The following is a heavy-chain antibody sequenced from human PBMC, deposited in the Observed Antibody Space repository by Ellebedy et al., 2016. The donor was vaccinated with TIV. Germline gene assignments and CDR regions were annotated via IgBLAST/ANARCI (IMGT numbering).Heavy chain of an antibody. D-gene: IGHD5-12*01. CDR2: INPSGGST. V-gene: IGHV1-46*01. Sequence: ASVKVSXXTSGYTFTNYYIHWVRQAPGQGLEWMGTINPSGGSTNYAQMFQGRVTMTRDTSTSTVYMDLTSLRSEDTAVYYCARRIVADGDYFDYWGQGTLVTVSS. CDR3: ARRIVADGDYFDY. J-gene: IGHJ4*02. CDR1: GYTFTNYY.